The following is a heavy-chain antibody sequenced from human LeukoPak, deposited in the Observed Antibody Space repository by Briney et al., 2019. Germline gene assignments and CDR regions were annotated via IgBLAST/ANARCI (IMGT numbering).Heavy chain of an antibody. V-gene: IGHV4-39*01. CDR2: IYYSGTT. Sequence: PSETLSLTCTVSGGSISSSIYYWGWIRQPPGKGLEWIGSIYYSGTTYYNPSLKSRVTISEDTSRNQVSLKLSSVTAADTAVYYCARQVDFGDYGTYYFYYYMDVWGKGTTVTVSS. CDR3: ARQVDFGDYGTYYFYYYMDV. CDR1: GGSISSSIYY. D-gene: IGHD4-17*01. J-gene: IGHJ6*03.